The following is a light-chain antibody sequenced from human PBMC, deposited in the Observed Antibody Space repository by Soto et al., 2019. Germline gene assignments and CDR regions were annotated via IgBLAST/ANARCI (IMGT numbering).Light chain of an antibody. Sequence: QSVLTQPPSASGSPGQSVTISCTGTSSDVGGYNYVSWYQQHPGKAPKLMIYDVSKRPSGVPDRFSGSKSGNTASLTISGLQAEDEADYFCCSYAPSRTLLFGGGTKVTVL. J-gene: IGLJ2*01. CDR2: DVS. CDR3: CSYAPSRTLL. V-gene: IGLV2-8*01. CDR1: SSDVGGYNY.